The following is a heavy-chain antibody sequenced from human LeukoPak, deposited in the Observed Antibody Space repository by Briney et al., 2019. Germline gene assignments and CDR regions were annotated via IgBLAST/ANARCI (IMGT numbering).Heavy chain of an antibody. CDR3: ARFSGYGSVTFDY. CDR2: IWYDGSNK. J-gene: IGHJ4*02. D-gene: IGHD3-10*01. V-gene: IGHV3-33*01. Sequence: GGSLRLSCAASGFTFSNYGMHWVRQAPGKGPEWVAFIWYDGSNKYYADSVKGRFTISRDNSKNTLYLQMNSLRAEDTAVYYCARFSGYGSVTFDYWGQGTLVTVSS. CDR1: GFTFSNYG.